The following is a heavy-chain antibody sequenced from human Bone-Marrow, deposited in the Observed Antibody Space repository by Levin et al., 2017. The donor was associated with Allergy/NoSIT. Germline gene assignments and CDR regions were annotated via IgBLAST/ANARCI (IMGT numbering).Heavy chain of an antibody. CDR2: IIPILGIA. V-gene: IGHV1-69*02. CDR1: GGTFSSYT. CDR3: ASFIDGVVVPAAFFDY. D-gene: IGHD2-2*01. J-gene: IGHJ4*02. Sequence: SVKVSCKASGGTFSSYTISWVRQAPGQGLEWMGRIIPILGIANYAQKFQGRVTITADKSTSTAYMELSSLRSEDTAVYYCASFIDGVVVPAAFFDYWGQGTLVTVSS.